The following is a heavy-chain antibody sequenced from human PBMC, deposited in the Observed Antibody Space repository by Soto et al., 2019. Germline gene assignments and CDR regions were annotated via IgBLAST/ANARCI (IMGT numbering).Heavy chain of an antibody. CDR3: ARDSSGRHDY. Sequence: QVQLQESGPGLLKTSETLSLTCTVSGGSLRSGSYYWSWIRQPPGKGLEWIGYIYHDGATTYNASLKSRVTISVDTSKNQFFLKVNSVTAADTAVYFCARDSSGRHDYWSQGTPVTVSS. J-gene: IGHJ4*02. CDR2: IYHDGAT. CDR1: GGSLRSGSYY. D-gene: IGHD3-22*01. V-gene: IGHV4-61*01.